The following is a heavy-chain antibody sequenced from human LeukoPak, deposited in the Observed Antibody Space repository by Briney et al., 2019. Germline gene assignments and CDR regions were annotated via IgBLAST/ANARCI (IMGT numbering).Heavy chain of an antibody. CDR2: ISSSSSYI. CDR1: GFTFSSYS. J-gene: IGHJ5*02. Sequence: GGSLRLSCAASGFTFSSYSMNWVRQAPGKGLEWVSSISSSSSYIYYADSVKGRFTISRDNAKNSLYLQMNSLRAEDTAVYYCARRLYCSGGSCYLRYNWFDPWGQGTLVTVSS. V-gene: IGHV3-21*01. D-gene: IGHD2-15*01. CDR3: ARRLYCSGGSCYLRYNWFDP.